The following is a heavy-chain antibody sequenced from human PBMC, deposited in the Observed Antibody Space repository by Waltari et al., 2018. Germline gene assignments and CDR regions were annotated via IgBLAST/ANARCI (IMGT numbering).Heavy chain of an antibody. Sequence: QVQLVESGGGVVQSGTSLRLSCAASGFTFSSYAMHWVRQAPGKGLEWVEVISYDSIKRFYADSVKGRFTISRDNSKNTLFLQMSSLRDDDTALYFCARRGVTGREAAPPDYWGQGTLVTVSS. D-gene: IGHD2-15*01. CDR1: GFTFSSYA. CDR2: ISYDSIKR. J-gene: IGHJ4*02. CDR3: ARRGVTGREAAPPDY. V-gene: IGHV3-30*15.